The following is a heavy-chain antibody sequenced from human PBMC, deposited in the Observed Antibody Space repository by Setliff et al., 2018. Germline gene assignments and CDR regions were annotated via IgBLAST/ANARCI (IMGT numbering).Heavy chain of an antibody. D-gene: IGHD3-3*01. J-gene: IGHJ3*02. CDR1: GGSVSSNY. V-gene: IGHV4-59*02. CDR3: ARVAEASMRHIGIFGVVPHGFDI. Sequence: SETLSLTCSVSGGSVSSNYWSWMRQPPGKGLEWIGYIHYGGSTSYNPSLKSRVTILVDTSKNQLSLRVNSMTAADTAVYYCARVAEASMRHIGIFGVVPHGFDIWGQGTMVTVS. CDR2: IHYGGST.